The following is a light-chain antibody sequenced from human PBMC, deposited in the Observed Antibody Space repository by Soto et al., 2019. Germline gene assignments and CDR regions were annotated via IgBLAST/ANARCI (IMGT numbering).Light chain of an antibody. CDR2: DNN. V-gene: IGLV1-51*01. CDR1: NSNIGNNY. J-gene: IGLJ2*01. CDR3: GTWDSSLSAVV. Sequence: QSVLTQPPSVSAAPGQEVTFSCSGSNSNIGNNYVSWYQQLPGTAPKLLIYDNNKRPSGIPDRFSGSKSGTSATLGITGFQTGDEADYYCGTWDSSLSAVVFGGGTKLTVL.